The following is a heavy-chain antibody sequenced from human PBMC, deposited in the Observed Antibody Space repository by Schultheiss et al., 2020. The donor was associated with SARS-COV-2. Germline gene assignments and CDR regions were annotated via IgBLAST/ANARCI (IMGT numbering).Heavy chain of an antibody. V-gene: IGHV4-30-4*01. CDR3: ARPFDSSGYSLDAFDI. D-gene: IGHD3-22*01. Sequence: SQTLSLTCTVSGGSISGGDYYWSWIRQPPGKGLEWIGYIYYSGTTYYNPSLKSRVTISVDTSKNQFSLKLSSVTAADTAVYYCARPFDSSGYSLDAFDIWGQGTMVTVSS. J-gene: IGHJ3*02. CDR1: GGSISGGDYY. CDR2: IYYSGTT.